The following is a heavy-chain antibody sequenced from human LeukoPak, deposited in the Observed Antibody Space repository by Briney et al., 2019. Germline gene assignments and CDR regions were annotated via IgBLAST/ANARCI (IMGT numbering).Heavy chain of an antibody. D-gene: IGHD6-19*01. CDR2: ISGSGGST. Sequence: GGSLRLSCAVSGFTFEDYAMHWVRQVPGKGLEWVSAISGSGGSTYYADSVKGRFTISRDNSKNTLYLQMNSLRAEDTAVYYCAKHASKIGWYYFDYWGQGTLVTVSS. V-gene: IGHV3-23*01. CDR1: GFTFEDYA. CDR3: AKHASKIGWYYFDY. J-gene: IGHJ4*02.